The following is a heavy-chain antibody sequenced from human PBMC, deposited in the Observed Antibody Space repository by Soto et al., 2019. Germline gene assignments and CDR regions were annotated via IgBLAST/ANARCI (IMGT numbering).Heavy chain of an antibody. V-gene: IGHV4-31*03. D-gene: IGHD3-3*01. J-gene: IGHJ5*02. CDR2: IYYSGST. Sequence: QVQLQESGPGLVKPSQTLSLTCTVSGGSISSGDYYWSWIRQHPGKGLEWIGYIYYSGSTYYNPSLTSRVTIAVDTSKNQFSLKLRSVPAADPAVYYCARWWSGSRQGFDPWGQGTLVTVSS. CDR3: ARWWSGSRQGFDP. CDR1: GGSISSGDYY.